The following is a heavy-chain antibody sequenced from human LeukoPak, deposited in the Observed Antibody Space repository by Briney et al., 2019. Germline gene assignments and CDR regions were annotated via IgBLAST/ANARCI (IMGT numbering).Heavy chain of an antibody. J-gene: IGHJ5*02. CDR1: GGSISSGSYY. Sequence: SQTLSLTCTVSGGSISSGSYYWSWIRQPAGKGLEWIGRIYTSGSTNYNPSLKSRVTISVDTSKNQFSLKLSSVPAADTAVYYCARDIGYCSSTSCPRVDNWFDPWGQGTLVTVSS. V-gene: IGHV4-61*02. CDR2: IYTSGST. CDR3: ARDIGYCSSTSCPRVDNWFDP. D-gene: IGHD2-2*01.